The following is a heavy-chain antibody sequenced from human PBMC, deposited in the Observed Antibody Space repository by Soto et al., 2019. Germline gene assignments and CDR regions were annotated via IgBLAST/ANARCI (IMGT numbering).Heavy chain of an antibody. D-gene: IGHD2-2*01. CDR1: GGTFSSYA. Sequence: SVKVSCKASGGTFSSYAISWVRQAPGQGLEWMGGIIPIFGTANYAQKFQGRVTITADESTSTAYMELSSLRSEDTAVYYCARSYCFSTSCYGGGGRYYYYYGMDVWGQGTTVTVSS. CDR3: ARSYCFSTSCYGGGGRYYYYYGMDV. V-gene: IGHV1-69*13. CDR2: IIPIFGTA. J-gene: IGHJ6*02.